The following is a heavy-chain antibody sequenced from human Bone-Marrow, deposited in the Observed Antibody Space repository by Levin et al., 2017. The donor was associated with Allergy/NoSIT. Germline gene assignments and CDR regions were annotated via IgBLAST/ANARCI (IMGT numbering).Heavy chain of an antibody. J-gene: IGHJ6*02. Sequence: ASVKVSCKVSGNTVTEVSMHWVRQAPGKGLEWMGGLDPDEGQPIYAQEFQGRLTMTEDTSTDTAYMELSSLSSEDTAVYYCATETAISWAGMDVWGQGTRVTVSS. CDR3: ATETAISWAGMDV. V-gene: IGHV1-24*01. CDR2: LDPDEGQP. CDR1: GNTVTEVS. D-gene: IGHD3-16*01.